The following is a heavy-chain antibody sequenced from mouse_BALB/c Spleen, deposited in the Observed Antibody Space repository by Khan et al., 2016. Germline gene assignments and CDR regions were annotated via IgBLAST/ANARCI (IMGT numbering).Heavy chain of an antibody. Sequence: VQLQQSGAELVKPGASVKLSCTASGFNIKDTYIHWVKQRPEQGLEWIGRIDPANGNTKYDPKFQGKATITADTSSNTAYLQLTSLTSEDTAVYYCARGGLAYWGQGTLVTVSA. V-gene: IGHV14-3*02. J-gene: IGHJ3*01. CDR3: ARGGLAY. CDR1: GFNIKDTY. CDR2: IDPANGNT. D-gene: IGHD6-1*01.